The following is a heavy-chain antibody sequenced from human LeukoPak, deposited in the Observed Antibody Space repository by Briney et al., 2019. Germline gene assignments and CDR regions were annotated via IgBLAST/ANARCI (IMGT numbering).Heavy chain of an antibody. CDR3: RARYGDWYYFDY. CDR1: GYTFTSYY. J-gene: IGHJ4*02. Sequence: WASVKVSCKASGYTFTSYYMNWVRQAPGQGLEWMGIINPSGGSTSYAQKFQGRVTMTEDTSTDTAYMELSSLRSEDTAVYYCRARYGDWYYFDYWGQGTLVTVSS. V-gene: IGHV1-46*01. D-gene: IGHD2-21*01. CDR2: INPSGGST.